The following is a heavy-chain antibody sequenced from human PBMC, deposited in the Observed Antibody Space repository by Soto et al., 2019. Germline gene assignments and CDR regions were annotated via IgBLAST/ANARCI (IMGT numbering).Heavy chain of an antibody. V-gene: IGHV3-23*01. J-gene: IGHJ4*02. Sequence: GGSLRLSCAASGFTFSSYAMSWVRQAPGKGLEWVSAISGSGGSTYYADSVKGRFTISRDNAKNSLYLQMNSLRAEDTAVYYCAGESMVATSIDYWGQGTLVTVSS. CDR3: AGESMVATSIDY. D-gene: IGHD5-12*01. CDR1: GFTFSSYA. CDR2: ISGSGGST.